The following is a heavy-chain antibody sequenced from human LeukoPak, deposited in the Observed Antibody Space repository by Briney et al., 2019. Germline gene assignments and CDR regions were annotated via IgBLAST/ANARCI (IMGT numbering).Heavy chain of an antibody. CDR1: GFTFRNYW. V-gene: IGHV3-7*03. D-gene: IGHD6-13*01. CDR3: ARHPNSNWDY. Sequence: GGSLRLSCAASGFTFRNYWMSWVRQVPGKGLEWVVNINEGGNEKNYVDSVKGRFTASRDNAQNSLYLQMNSLRVEDTAVYYCARHPNSNWDYWGQGTLVTVSA. CDR2: INEGGNEK. J-gene: IGHJ4*02.